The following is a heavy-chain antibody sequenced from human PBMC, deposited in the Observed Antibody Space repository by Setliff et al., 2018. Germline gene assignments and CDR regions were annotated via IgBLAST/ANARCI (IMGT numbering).Heavy chain of an antibody. Sequence: PSETLSLTCSVSGGSINEYYWSWFRQPAGKGLEWIGNIGHTGSINYNPSLKSRLTISRDTSKNQVSLKLNSVTATDTAVYYCARDLGHGGDSDYWGQGILVTVSS. CDR3: ARDLGHGGDSDY. D-gene: IGHD2-21*02. CDR2: IGHTGSI. CDR1: GGSINEYY. V-gene: IGHV4-4*07. J-gene: IGHJ4*02.